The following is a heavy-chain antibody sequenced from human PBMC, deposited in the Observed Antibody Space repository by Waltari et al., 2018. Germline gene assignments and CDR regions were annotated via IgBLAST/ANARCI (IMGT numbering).Heavy chain of an antibody. CDR2: ISSSSSTI. CDR3: ARDRRGDYGDYGFDY. CDR1: GYTFRIYS. V-gene: IGHV3-48*04. J-gene: IGHJ4*02. D-gene: IGHD4-17*01. Sequence: EVQLVESGGGLVQPGGSLRLSCAASGYTFRIYSLHWVRPAPGKGLEWVSYISSSSSTIYYADSVKGRFTISRDNAKNSLYLQMNSLRAEDTAVYYCARDRRGDYGDYGFDYWGQGTLVTVSS.